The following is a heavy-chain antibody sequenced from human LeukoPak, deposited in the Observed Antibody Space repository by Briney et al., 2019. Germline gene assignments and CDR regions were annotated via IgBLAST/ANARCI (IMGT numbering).Heavy chain of an antibody. Sequence: PSETLSLTCAVYGGSFSGYYWSWIRQPPGKGLEWIGEINHSGSTNYNPSLKSRVTISVDTSKNQFSLKLSSVTAADTAVYYCARRIVITAAAGTWFDPWGQGTLVTVSS. V-gene: IGHV4-34*01. J-gene: IGHJ5*02. CDR2: INHSGST. D-gene: IGHD6-13*01. CDR1: GGSFSGYY. CDR3: ARRIVITAAAGTWFDP.